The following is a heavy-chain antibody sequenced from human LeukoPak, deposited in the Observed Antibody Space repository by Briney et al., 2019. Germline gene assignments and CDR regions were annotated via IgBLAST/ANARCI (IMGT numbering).Heavy chain of an antibody. J-gene: IGHJ3*02. D-gene: IGHD3-16*02. CDR3: ARTQHNTGSGYDFYDYVWGSYRPDAFDI. CDR1: GGSISSYY. Sequence: SETLSLTCTVSGGSISSYYWSWIRQPPGKGLEWIGYIYYSGSTNYNPSLKSRVTISVDTSKNQFSLKLSSVTAADTAVYYCARTQHNTGSGYDFYDYVWGSYRPDAFDIWGQGTMVTVSS. V-gene: IGHV4-59*08. CDR2: IYYSGST.